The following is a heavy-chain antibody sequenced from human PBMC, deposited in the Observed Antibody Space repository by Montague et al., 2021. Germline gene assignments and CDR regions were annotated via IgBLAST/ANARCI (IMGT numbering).Heavy chain of an antibody. CDR1: GGSISSSSYY. V-gene: IGHV4-39*01. D-gene: IGHD4-23*01. J-gene: IGHJ6*02. CDR2: IYYSGST. Sequence: SETLSLTCTVSGGSISSSSYYWGWIRQPPGKGLEWIGSIYYSGSTYYNPSLKIRLTIDVDTSKNQFSLKLSSVTAAATDLYYGVVTPSLYYHGIHVWGQGTMVSVSS. CDR3: VVTPSLYYHGIHV.